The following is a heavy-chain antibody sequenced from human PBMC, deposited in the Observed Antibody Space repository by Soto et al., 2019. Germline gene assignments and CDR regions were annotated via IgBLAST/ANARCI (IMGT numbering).Heavy chain of an antibody. J-gene: IGHJ2*01. D-gene: IGHD2-2*01. CDR2: ISGSGGST. V-gene: IGHV3-23*01. CDR3: AKCKAAAALAYFDL. CDR1: GFTFSSYA. Sequence: RGSLRLSCAASGFTFSSYAMSWFRQAPGKGLEWVSAISGSGGSTYYADSVKGRFTISRDNSKNTLYLQMNSLRAEDTAVYYCAKCKAAAALAYFDLWGRGTLVTVSS.